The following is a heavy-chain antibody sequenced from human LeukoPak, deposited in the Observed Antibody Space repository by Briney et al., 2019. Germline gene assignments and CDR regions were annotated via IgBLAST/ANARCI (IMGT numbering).Heavy chain of an antibody. Sequence: ASVKVSCKASEYTFTDYYMHWVRQAPGQGLEWMGWINPVSGGTNYVQKFQGRVTMTRDTSISTACMELSRLRSDDTAVYYCARANFLSCSSTSCLFDYWGQGTLVTVSS. J-gene: IGHJ4*02. CDR2: INPVSGGT. CDR1: EYTFTDYY. CDR3: ARANFLSCSSTSCLFDY. V-gene: IGHV1-2*02. D-gene: IGHD2-2*01.